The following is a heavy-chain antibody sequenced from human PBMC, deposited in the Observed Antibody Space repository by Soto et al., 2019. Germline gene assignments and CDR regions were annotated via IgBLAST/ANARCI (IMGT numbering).Heavy chain of an antibody. CDR2: IFYSGRT. Sequence: QVQLQESGPGLVKPSETLSLTCTVSGGSINNYYWSWIRQPPGKGLEWIGDIFYSGRTNYNPSLKSRVTISVDTSKNQFSRKLSSVTAADTAVYYCARRYGGNFDYWGQGTLVTVSS. J-gene: IGHJ4*02. V-gene: IGHV4-59*01. CDR1: GGSINNYY. CDR3: ARRYGGNFDY. D-gene: IGHD1-26*01.